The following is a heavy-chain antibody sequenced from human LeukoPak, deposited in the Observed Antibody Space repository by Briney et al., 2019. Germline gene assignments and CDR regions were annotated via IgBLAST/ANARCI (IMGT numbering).Heavy chain of an antibody. CDR1: GGSVSSGSYY. CDR3: ARLCPYCLYCGGDCYPNVFDY. J-gene: IGHJ4*02. Sequence: SETLSLTCTVSGGSVSSGSYYWSWIRQPPGKGLEWIGYIYYSGSTNYNPSLKSRVTISVDTSKNQFSLKLSSVTAADTAVYYCARLCPYCLYCGGDCYPNVFDYWGQGTLVTVSS. D-gene: IGHD2-21*02. V-gene: IGHV4-61*01. CDR2: IYYSGST.